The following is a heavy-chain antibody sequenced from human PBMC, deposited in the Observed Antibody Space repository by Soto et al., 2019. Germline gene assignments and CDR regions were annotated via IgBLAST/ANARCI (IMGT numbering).Heavy chain of an antibody. Sequence: QVQLVQSGAEVKKPGSSVKVSCKSSGGTFSSYAISWVRQAPGQGLEWMGGIIPIFGTANYAQKFQGRVTITADESTSTADMEVSSLKSEDTAVYYCERGIVGATTDYYYYDGMDVWGQVTTVTVSS. J-gene: IGHJ6*02. CDR1: GGTFSSYA. D-gene: IGHD1-26*01. V-gene: IGHV1-69*01. CDR3: ERGIVGATTDYYYYDGMDV. CDR2: IIPIFGTA.